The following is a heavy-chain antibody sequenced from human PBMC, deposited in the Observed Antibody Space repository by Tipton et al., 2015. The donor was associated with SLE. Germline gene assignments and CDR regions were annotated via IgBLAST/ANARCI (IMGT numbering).Heavy chain of an antibody. Sequence: TLSLTCSVSGGSLSNYYWCWIRQPAGKGLEWIGRIYRSGSTDYNTSLKSRVTMSVDTSRNRFSLKLTSVTAADAAVYYCAREGDRDYFDFLGQGMLVTVSS. CDR1: GGSLSNYY. D-gene: IGHD2-21*02. J-gene: IGHJ4*02. CDR2: IYRSGST. V-gene: IGHV4-4*07. CDR3: AREGDRDYFDF.